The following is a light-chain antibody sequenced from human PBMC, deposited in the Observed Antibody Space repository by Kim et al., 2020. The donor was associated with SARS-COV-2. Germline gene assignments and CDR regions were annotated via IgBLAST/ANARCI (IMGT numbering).Light chain of an antibody. CDR2: EVT. V-gene: IGLV2-18*02. Sequence: QSALTQPPSVSGSPGQSVTISCTGTSSDFGRYNRVSWYQQPPGTAPKLIIYEVTNRPSGVPDRFSGSKSGKTASLTISGLQAEDEADYFCSSYTTSNTFVFGTGTKVTVL. CDR3: SSYTTSNTFV. J-gene: IGLJ1*01. CDR1: SSDFGRYNR.